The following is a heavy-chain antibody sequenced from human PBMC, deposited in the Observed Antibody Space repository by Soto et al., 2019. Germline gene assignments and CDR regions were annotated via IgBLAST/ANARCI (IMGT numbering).Heavy chain of an antibody. CDR3: TTDLGGYCSSTTYCTPNLHSWFDP. CDR1: GFTFSNAW. Sequence: GGFLRLSXAASGFTFSNAWMSWVRQAPGKGLEWVGRIRSKTDGGTTDYAAPVKGRFTISRDDSKNTLYLQMNSLKTEDTALYYCTTDLGGYCSSTTYCTPNLHSWFDPWGQGTLVTVSS. CDR2: IRSKTDGGTT. V-gene: IGHV3-15*01. J-gene: IGHJ5*02. D-gene: IGHD2-2*01.